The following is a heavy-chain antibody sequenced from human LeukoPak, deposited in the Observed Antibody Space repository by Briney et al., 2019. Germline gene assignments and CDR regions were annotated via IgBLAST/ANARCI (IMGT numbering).Heavy chain of an antibody. CDR1: GFTFGDYA. CDR2: ISSSSSTI. J-gene: IGHJ4*02. V-gene: IGHV3-48*01. Sequence: GGSLRLSCTASGFTFGDYAMSRVRQAPGKGLEWVSYISSSSSTIYYADSVKGRFTISRDNAKNSLYLQMNSLRAEDTAVYYCARETPAVGTRYFDYWGQGTLVTVSS. D-gene: IGHD1-1*01. CDR3: ARETPAVGTRYFDY.